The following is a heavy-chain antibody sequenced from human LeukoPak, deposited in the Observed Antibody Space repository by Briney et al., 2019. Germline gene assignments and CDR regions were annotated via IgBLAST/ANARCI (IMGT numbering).Heavy chain of an antibody. V-gene: IGHV4-34*01. CDR1: GGSFSVYY. D-gene: IGHD6-13*01. CDR3: VRGSSWYS. CDR2: IYYSGST. J-gene: IGHJ4*02. Sequence: KSSETLSLTCAAYGGSFSVYYWGWIRQPPGKGLEWIGSIYYSGSTNYNPSLKSRVTISVDTSKNQVSLKLSSVTAADTAVYYCVRGSSWYSWGQGTLVTVSS.